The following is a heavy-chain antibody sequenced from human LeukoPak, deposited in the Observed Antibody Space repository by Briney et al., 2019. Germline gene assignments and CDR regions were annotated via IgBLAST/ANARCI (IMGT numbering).Heavy chain of an antibody. D-gene: IGHD3-22*01. Sequence: GGSLRLSCAASGFTFSSYAMSWVRQAPGKGLEWVSAISGSGGSTYYADSVKGRFTISRDNSKNTLYLQMNSLRAEDTAVYYCAKQGVAPHREGDDYDDSSGYYLTFDYWGQGTLVTVSS. CDR2: ISGSGGST. CDR3: AKQGVAPHREGDDYDDSSGYYLTFDY. CDR1: GFTFSSYA. V-gene: IGHV3-23*01. J-gene: IGHJ4*02.